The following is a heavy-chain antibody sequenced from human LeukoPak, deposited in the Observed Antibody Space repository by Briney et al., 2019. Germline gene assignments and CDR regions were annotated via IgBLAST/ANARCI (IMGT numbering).Heavy chain of an antibody. CDR3: ATDYGGISGPD. D-gene: IGHD4-23*01. V-gene: IGHV3-30*03. CDR1: GFTFISYG. CDR2: ISHDGSNK. Sequence: GGSLRLSCAASGFTFISYGMHWVRQAPGKGLEWVAVISHDGSNKYYADTVKGRFTISRDNSKNTLYLQRNSLRAEDTAMYYCATDYGGISGPDWGQGTLVTVSS. J-gene: IGHJ4*02.